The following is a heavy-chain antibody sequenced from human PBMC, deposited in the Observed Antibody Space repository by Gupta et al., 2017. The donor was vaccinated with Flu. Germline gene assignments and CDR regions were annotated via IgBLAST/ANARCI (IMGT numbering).Heavy chain of an antibody. Sequence: QVQLQQWGAGLLKPSETLSLTCAVYGGSFSGYYWSWIRQPPGKGLEWIGEINHSGSTNYNPPLKSRVTISVDTSKNQFSLKLSSVTAADTAVYYCATHGEGRGYSYGYYGYWGQGTLVTVSS. CDR2: INHSGST. V-gene: IGHV4-34*01. D-gene: IGHD5-18*01. CDR1: GGSFSGYY. CDR3: ATHGEGRGYSYGYYGY. J-gene: IGHJ4*02.